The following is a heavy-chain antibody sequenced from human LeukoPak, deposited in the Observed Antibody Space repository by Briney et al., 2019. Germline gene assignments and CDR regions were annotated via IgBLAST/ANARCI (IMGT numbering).Heavy chain of an antibody. V-gene: IGHV1-46*01. Sequence: ASVKVSCKASGYTFTGYYIHWVRQAPGHGLEWMGLMSPNGDSTLYSQKFQGRVTMTRDTSTSTDYMELSSLRSEDTAVYYCARDNSDTVKGECSGACYWWFDPWGQGTLVTVSS. CDR2: MSPNGDST. CDR3: ARDNSDTVKGECSGACYWWFDP. D-gene: IGHD6-19*01. CDR1: GYTFTGYY. J-gene: IGHJ5*02.